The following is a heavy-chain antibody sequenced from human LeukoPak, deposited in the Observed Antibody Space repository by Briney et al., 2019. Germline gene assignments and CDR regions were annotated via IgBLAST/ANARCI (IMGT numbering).Heavy chain of an antibody. Sequence: PSETLSLTCTVSGGSISSGGYYWSWIRQHPGKGLEWIGYIYYSGSTHYNPSLKSRVTISVYTSKNQFSLKLSSVTAADTAVYYCARGSGYDFWSGYYTDYWGQGTLVTVSS. D-gene: IGHD3-3*01. V-gene: IGHV4-31*03. CDR2: IYYSGST. CDR3: ARGSGYDFWSGYYTDY. J-gene: IGHJ4*02. CDR1: GGSISSGGYY.